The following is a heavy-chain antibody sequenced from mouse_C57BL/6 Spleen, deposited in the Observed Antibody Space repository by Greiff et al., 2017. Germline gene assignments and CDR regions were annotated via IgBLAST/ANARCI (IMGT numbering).Heavy chain of an antibody. V-gene: IGHV5-17*01. CDR2: ISSGSSTI. CDR1: GFTFSDYG. J-gene: IGHJ3*01. CDR3: ARDHGGFAY. Sequence: EVHLVESGGGLVKPGGSLKLSCAASGFTFSDYGMHWVRQAPEKGLEWVAYISSGSSTIYYADTVKGRFTIARDNAKNTLFLQMTSLRSEDTAMYYCARDHGGFAYWGQGTLVTVSA.